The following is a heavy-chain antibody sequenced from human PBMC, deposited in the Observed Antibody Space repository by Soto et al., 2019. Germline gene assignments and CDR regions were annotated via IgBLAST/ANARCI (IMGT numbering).Heavy chain of an antibody. CDR1: GGSISSGDYY. V-gene: IGHV4-30-4*01. D-gene: IGHD3-22*01. CDR2: IYYSGST. Sequence: PSETLSLTCNVSGGSISSGDYYWSWIRQPPGKGLEWIGYIYYSGSTYYNPSLKSRVTISVDTSKNQFSLKLSSVTAADTAVYYCARAGYYDSSGYDYWGQGTLVTVSS. J-gene: IGHJ4*02. CDR3: ARAGYYDSSGYDY.